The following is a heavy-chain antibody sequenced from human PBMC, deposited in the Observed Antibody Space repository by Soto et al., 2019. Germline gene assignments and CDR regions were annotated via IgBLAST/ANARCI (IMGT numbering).Heavy chain of an antibody. CDR3: AAAAAYYYDRSGRYYYYYGMDV. D-gene: IGHD3-22*01. Sequence: SVKVSCKASGFTFTSSAVQWVRQARGQRLEWIGWIVVGSGNTNYAQKFQERVTITRDMSTSTAYMELSSLRSEDTAVYYCAAAAAYYYDRSGRYYYYYGMDVWGQGTTVTVSS. V-gene: IGHV1-58*01. CDR2: IVVGSGNT. J-gene: IGHJ6*02. CDR1: GFTFTSSA.